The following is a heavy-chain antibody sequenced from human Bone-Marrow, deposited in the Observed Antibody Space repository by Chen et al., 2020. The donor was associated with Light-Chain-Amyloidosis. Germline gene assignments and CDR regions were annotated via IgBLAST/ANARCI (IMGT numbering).Heavy chain of an antibody. CDR3: ARLMITFGGVIVLAFDI. J-gene: IGHJ3*02. CDR2: IYYSGST. Sequence: QVQLQESGPGLVKPSQTLSLTCTVSGGSISSGGYYWSWIRQHPGKGLEWIGYIYYSGSTYYNPSLKSRVTISVDTSKNQFSLKLSSVTAADTAVYYCARLMITFGGVIVLAFDIWGQGTMVTVSS. V-gene: IGHV4-31*03. D-gene: IGHD3-16*02. CDR1: GGSISSGGYY.